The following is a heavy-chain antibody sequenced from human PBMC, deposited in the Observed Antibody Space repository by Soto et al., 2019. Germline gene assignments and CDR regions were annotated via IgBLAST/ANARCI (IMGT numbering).Heavy chain of an antibody. J-gene: IGHJ5*02. D-gene: IGHD6-6*01. CDR3: ARDPYYCSSSVAFNWFDP. CDR1: GFTFSSYS. Sequence: EVQLVESGGGLVQPGGSLRLSCAASGFTFSSYSMNWVRQAPGKGLEWVSYTSSSSSTIYYADSVKGRFTISRDNAKNTLYLQMNSVRDEDTAVYYCARDPYYCSSSVAFNWFDPWGQGTLVTVSS. CDR2: TSSSSSTI. V-gene: IGHV3-48*02.